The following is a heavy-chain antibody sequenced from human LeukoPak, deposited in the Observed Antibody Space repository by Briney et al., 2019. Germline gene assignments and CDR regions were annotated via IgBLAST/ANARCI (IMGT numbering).Heavy chain of an antibody. CDR1: RGSMSDYY. D-gene: IGHD1-1*01. CDR3: AREPTESTTAY. Sequence: PSETLSLTCTVSRGSMSDYYWSWLRQSAGRGLGWIGRIHFSGSTNYNPSLRSRVTMSLDTSKKQVSLRLTSVIAADSAIYYCAREPTESTTAYWGQGALVTVSS. J-gene: IGHJ4*02. CDR2: IHFSGST. V-gene: IGHV4-4*07.